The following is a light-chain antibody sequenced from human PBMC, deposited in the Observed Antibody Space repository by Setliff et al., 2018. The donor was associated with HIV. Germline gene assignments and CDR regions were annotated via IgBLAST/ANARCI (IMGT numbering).Light chain of an antibody. CDR3: CSSAGTYTSFFV. J-gene: IGLJ1*01. V-gene: IGLV2-11*01. Sequence: QSALTQPRSVSGSLGQSVTISCTGDSSNVGASDYVSWYQQHPGKAPKLIIYDVTKRPSGVPDRFSGSKSANAASLTISGLQAEDEADYYCCSSAGTYTSFFVFGTGTKVTVL. CDR2: DVT. CDR1: SSNVGASDY.